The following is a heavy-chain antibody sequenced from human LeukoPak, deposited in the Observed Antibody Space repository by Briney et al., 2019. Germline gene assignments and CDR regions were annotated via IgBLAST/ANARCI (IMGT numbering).Heavy chain of an antibody. D-gene: IGHD4-11*01. CDR2: VAKDGGHK. CDR1: GFTFSDYG. Sequence: GGSLRLSCVASGFTFSDYGIQWVRQAPGKGLEWVAVVAKDGGHKVYSDSVKGRLSISRDNSKNTAFPQMDSLRTEDAAVYFCAREHSHSNWFFDLWGPGTPVTVSS. CDR3: AREHSHSNWFFDL. J-gene: IGHJ2*01. V-gene: IGHV3-30*03.